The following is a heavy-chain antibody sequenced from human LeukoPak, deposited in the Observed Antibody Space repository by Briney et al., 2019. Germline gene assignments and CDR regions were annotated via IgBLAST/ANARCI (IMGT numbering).Heavy chain of an antibody. D-gene: IGHD3-22*01. CDR2: ISYDGSKK. CDR3: ARGSGYLETFDY. J-gene: IGHJ4*02. CDR1: GFIVSSYA. Sequence: GGSLRLSCAASGFIVSSYAMRWVRQAPGKGLEWVAVISYDGSKKYYADSVKGRFTISRDNSRNTLYLQMNSLRAEDTAVYYCARGSGYLETFDYWGQGTLVTVSS. V-gene: IGHV3-30*04.